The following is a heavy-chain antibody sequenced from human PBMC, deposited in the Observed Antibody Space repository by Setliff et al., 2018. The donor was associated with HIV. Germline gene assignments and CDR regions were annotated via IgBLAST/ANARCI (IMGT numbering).Heavy chain of an antibody. J-gene: IGHJ6*03. Sequence: PSETLSLTCAVYGGSFSDYSWTWIRQPPGRGLEWIGEINHSGSTSYNPSLKSRVSMSVDTSKNQFSLKLSSVTAADTAIFYCARATTGYSSIWYRNGLTYYYYMDVWGRGTKVTAP. CDR3: ARATTGYSSIWYRNGLTYYYYMDV. CDR1: GGSFSDYS. D-gene: IGHD6-13*01. CDR2: INHSGST. V-gene: IGHV4-34*01.